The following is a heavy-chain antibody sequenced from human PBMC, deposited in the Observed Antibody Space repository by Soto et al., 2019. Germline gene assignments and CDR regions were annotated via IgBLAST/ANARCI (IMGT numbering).Heavy chain of an antibody. CDR1: GFTFRSYA. CDR2: ISYDGSNK. J-gene: IGHJ4*02. Sequence: QVQLVESGGGVVQPGRSLRLSCTASGFTFRSYAMHWVRQAPGKGLEWVAVISYDGSNKYYADSVKGRFTISRDNSKNTMYLQMNSLRVEDTAVYYCARPYSSGWYGDLDYWGQGTLVTVSS. V-gene: IGHV3-30-3*01. D-gene: IGHD6-19*01. CDR3: ARPYSSGWYGDLDY.